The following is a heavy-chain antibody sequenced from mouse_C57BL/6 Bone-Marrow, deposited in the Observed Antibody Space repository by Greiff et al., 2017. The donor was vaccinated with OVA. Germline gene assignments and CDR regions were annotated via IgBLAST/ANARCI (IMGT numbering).Heavy chain of an antibody. V-gene: IGHV1-62-2*01. CDR2: FYPGSGSI. CDR1: GYTFTEYT. J-gene: IGHJ3*01. D-gene: IGHD2-3*01. Sequence: VQLQQSGAELVKPGASVKLSCKASGYTFTEYTIHWVKQRSGQGLEWIGWFYPGSGSIKYNEKFKDKATLTADKSSSTVYMELSRLTSEDSAVYFCARPRGGGYDGYYGWFAYWGQGTLVTVSA. CDR3: ARPRGGGYDGYYGWFAY.